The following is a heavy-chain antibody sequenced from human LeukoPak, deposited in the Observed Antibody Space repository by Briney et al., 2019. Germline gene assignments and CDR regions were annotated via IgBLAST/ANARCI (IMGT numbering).Heavy chain of an antibody. CDR2: IRYDGSNK. V-gene: IGHV3-30*02. J-gene: IGHJ4*02. CDR3: AKVGIAAAGTGDFDY. Sequence: GGSLRLSCAASGFTFSSYGMHWVRQAPGKGLEWVAFIRYDGSNKYYADSVKGRFTISRDNSKNTLYLQMNSLRAEDTAVYYCAKVGIAAAGTGDFDYWGQGTLVTVSS. D-gene: IGHD6-13*01. CDR1: GFTFSSYG.